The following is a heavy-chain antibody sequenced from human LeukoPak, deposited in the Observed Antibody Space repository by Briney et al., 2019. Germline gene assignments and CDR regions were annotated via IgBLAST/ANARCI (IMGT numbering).Heavy chain of an antibody. Sequence: ASVKVSCKASGYTFTSYGISWVRQAPGQGLEWMGWISAYNGNTNYAQKLQGRVTMTEDTSTDTAYMELSSLRSEDTAVYYCATALIDLGVFDYWGQGTLVTVSS. CDR3: ATALIDLGVFDY. J-gene: IGHJ4*02. D-gene: IGHD3-16*01. CDR1: GYTFTSYG. V-gene: IGHV1-18*01. CDR2: ISAYNGNT.